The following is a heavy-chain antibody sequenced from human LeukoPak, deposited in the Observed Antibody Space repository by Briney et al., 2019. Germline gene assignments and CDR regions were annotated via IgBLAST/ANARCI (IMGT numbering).Heavy chain of an antibody. V-gene: IGHV4-34*01. CDR1: GGSFSGYY. CDR2: INHSGST. CDR3: ARERYYHDNSGYNQGRDIDY. Sequence: SETLSLTCAVYGGSFSGYYWSWIRQPPGKGLEWIGEINHSGSTNYNPSLKSRVTISVDTSKNQFSLKLSPVTAADTAVYYCARERYYHDNSGYNQGRDIDYWGQGTLVTVSS. D-gene: IGHD3-22*01. J-gene: IGHJ4*02.